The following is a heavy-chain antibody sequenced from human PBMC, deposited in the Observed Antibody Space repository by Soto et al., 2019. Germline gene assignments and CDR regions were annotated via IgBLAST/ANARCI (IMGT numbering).Heavy chain of an antibody. CDR2: INPNTGGT. Sequence: ASVKVSCKASGYTFTGFYLHWLRQAPGQGPEWMGWINPNTGGTKYAQKFQGRVTMTRDMSITTGYMDLSGLTSDDTAVYYCATYYGEYVAYWGQGTLVTGSS. J-gene: IGHJ1*01. CDR1: GYTFTGFY. D-gene: IGHD4-17*01. CDR3: ATYYGEYVAY. V-gene: IGHV1-2*02.